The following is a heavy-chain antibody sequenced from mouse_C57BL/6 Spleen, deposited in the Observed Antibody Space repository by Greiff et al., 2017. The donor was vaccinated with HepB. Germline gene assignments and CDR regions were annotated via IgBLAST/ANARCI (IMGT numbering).Heavy chain of an antibody. V-gene: IGHV1-52*01. CDR3: ARADRYSLPHYAMDY. J-gene: IGHJ4*01. D-gene: IGHD2-12*01. CDR2: IDPSDSET. CDR1: GYTFTSYW. Sequence: QVQLQQPGAELVRPGSSVKLSCKASGYTFTSYWMHWVKQRPIQGLEWIGNIDPSDSETHYNQKFKDKATLTVDKSSSTAYMQLSSLTSEDSAVYYCARADRYSLPHYAMDYWGQGTSVTVSS.